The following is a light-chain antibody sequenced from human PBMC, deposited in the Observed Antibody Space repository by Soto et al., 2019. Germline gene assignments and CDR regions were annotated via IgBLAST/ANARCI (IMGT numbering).Light chain of an antibody. Sequence: DIQMTQSPSSVSASVGDRVTITCRASQHIDSWLAWYQQKPGKAPKLLTYAASSLQSGVPPRFSGSGSGTDFTLTITSLQSEDFATYYCQQADSFPRTFGPGTKVDI. J-gene: IGKJ3*01. CDR2: AAS. V-gene: IGKV1-12*01. CDR1: QHIDSW. CDR3: QQADSFPRT.